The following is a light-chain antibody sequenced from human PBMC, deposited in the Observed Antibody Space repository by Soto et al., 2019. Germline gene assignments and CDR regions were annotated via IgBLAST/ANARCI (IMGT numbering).Light chain of an antibody. CDR2: GAS. V-gene: IGKV3-20*01. J-gene: IGKJ5*01. CDR1: QSLSRSY. Sequence: ESVLTQSPGTLSLSPGERATLSCRASQSLSRSYLAWYQQKPGQAPRVLIYGASSRATGIPDRFSGSGSATDFTLTISRLEPEEFAVYYCQQYDISPITFGQGTRLDIK. CDR3: QQYDISPIT.